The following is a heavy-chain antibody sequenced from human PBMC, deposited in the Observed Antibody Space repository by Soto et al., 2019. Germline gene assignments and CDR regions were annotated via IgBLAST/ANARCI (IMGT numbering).Heavy chain of an antibody. V-gene: IGHV3-23*01. Sequence: EVQLLESGGGLVQPGGSLRLSCAASGFTFSSYAMSWVRQAPGKGLEWVSAISGSGGSTYYADSGKGRFTFSRDNSKNQLELQMNSLRAEDTAVYYCAQTAPDPGLHGETRDYGGQGTLVTVSS. J-gene: IGHJ4*02. CDR3: AQTAPDPGLHGETRDY. CDR1: GFTFSSYA. CDR2: ISGSGGST. D-gene: IGHD4-17*01.